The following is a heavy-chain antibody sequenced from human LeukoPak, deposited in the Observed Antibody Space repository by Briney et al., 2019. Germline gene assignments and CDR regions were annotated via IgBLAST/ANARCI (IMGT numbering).Heavy chain of an antibody. D-gene: IGHD1-26*01. CDR1: GFTFSSYW. CDR2: INNDGRST. CDR3: ARGYSGNYRVDY. V-gene: IGHV3-74*01. Sequence: GGSLRLSCAASGFTFSSYWMHWVRQAPGKGLVWVSRINNDGRSTTYAGSVKGRFTISRDNAKNTLYLQMNSLRAEDMAVYYCARGYSGNYRVDYWGQGTLVTVSS. J-gene: IGHJ4*02.